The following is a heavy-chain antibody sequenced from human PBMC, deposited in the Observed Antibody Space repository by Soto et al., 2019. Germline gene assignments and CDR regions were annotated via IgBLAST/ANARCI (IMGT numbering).Heavy chain of an antibody. V-gene: IGHV1-18*01. CDR3: ARRLTTNYYDSSGPNDY. CDR1: GYTFTSYG. D-gene: IGHD3-22*01. Sequence: ASVKVSCKASGYTFTSYGIIWVRQAPGQGLEWMGWISAYNGNTNYAQKLQGRVTMTTDTSTSTAYMELRSLRSDDTAVYYCARRLTTNYYDSSGPNDYWGQGTLVTVSS. CDR2: ISAYNGNT. J-gene: IGHJ4*02.